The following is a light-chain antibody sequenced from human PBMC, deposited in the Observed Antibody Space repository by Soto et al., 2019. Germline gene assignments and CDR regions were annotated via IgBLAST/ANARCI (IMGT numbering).Light chain of an antibody. CDR1: RSNIGAGHG. V-gene: IGLV1-40*01. CDR2: ENT. CDR3: QSYDNDLTVV. J-gene: IGLJ2*01. Sequence: QSVLTQPPSVSGVPGQRVTISCTGTRSNIGAGHGVQWYQQPPGTAPNLLIYENTFRPSGVPVRFSGSKSGTSASLAITGLQAEDEADYYCQSYDNDLTVVFGGGTKLTVL.